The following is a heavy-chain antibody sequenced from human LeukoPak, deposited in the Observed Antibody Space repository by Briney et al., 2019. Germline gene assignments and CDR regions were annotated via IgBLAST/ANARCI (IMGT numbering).Heavy chain of an antibody. CDR3: AKDRWFGDLDYGMGV. CDR2: ISYDGSNK. V-gene: IGHV3-30*18. CDR1: GFTFSSYG. Sequence: GRSLRLSCAASGFTFSSYGMHWVRQAPGKGLEWVAVISYDGSNKYYADSLKGRFTISRDNSKNTLYLQMNSLRAEDTAVYYCAKDRWFGDLDYGMGVWGKGTTVTVSS. J-gene: IGHJ6*04. D-gene: IGHD3-10*01.